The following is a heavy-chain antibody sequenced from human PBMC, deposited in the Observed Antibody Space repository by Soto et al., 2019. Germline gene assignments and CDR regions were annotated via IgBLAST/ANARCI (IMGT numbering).Heavy chain of an antibody. V-gene: IGHV1-69*13. J-gene: IGHJ4*02. Sequence: ASVKVSCKASAGSFSNFGISWVRQAPGQGLEWMGGIVPVFGRPNYAQRFRGRLTITADESTSTGYMELISLRSDDTAVYYCARERSGYNFWGQGTQVTVSS. CDR2: IVPVFGRP. CDR3: ARERSGYNF. D-gene: IGHD5-12*01. CDR1: AGSFSNFG.